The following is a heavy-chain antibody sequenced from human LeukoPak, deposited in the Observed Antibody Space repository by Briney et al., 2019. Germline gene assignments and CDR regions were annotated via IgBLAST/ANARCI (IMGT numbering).Heavy chain of an antibody. V-gene: IGHV4-39*01. D-gene: IGHD4-11*01. J-gene: IGHJ6*03. CDR1: GGSISSTSHY. CDR2: SYYTGDT. Sequence: SETLSLTCTVSGGSISSTSHYWGWIRQPPRNGLEWIGSSYYTGDTYYTPSLQSRVTISVDTSKNQFSLKLTSVIAADTAVYYCARNARTTLTTFYYMDVWGKGTTVTVSS. CDR3: ARNARTTLTTFYYMDV.